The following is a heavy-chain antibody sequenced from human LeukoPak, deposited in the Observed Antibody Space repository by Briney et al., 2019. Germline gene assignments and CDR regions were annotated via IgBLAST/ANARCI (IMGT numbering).Heavy chain of an antibody. Sequence: SGGSLRLSCAAAGFTFSSYAMHWVRQAPGKGLEWVAVISYDGSNKYYADSVKGRFTISRDNSKNTLYLQMNSLRAEDTAVYYCAARKGFDYWGQGTLVTVSS. V-gene: IGHV3-30-3*01. J-gene: IGHJ4*02. CDR1: GFTFSSYA. CDR2: ISYDGSNK. CDR3: AARKGFDY.